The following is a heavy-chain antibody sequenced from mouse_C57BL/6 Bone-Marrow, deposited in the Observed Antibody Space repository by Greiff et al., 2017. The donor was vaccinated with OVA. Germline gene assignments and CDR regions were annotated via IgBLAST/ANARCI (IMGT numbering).Heavy chain of an antibody. Sequence: QVQLQQSGPELVKPGASVKISCKASGYAFSSSWMNWVKQRPGKGLEWIGRIYPGDGDTNYNGKFKGKATLTADKSSSTAYMQLSSLTSEDSAVYFCARFTEGYWGQGTTLTVSS. V-gene: IGHV1-82*01. CDR2: IYPGDGDT. CDR3: ARFTEGY. D-gene: IGHD1-1*01. CDR1: GYAFSSSW. J-gene: IGHJ2*01.